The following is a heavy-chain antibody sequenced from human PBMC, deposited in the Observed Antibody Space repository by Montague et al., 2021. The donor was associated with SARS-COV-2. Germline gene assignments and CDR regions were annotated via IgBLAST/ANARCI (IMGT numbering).Heavy chain of an antibody. Sequence: SETLSLTCVVSGDSFSTDNWWTRLRPPPGKGQEWVGGIYNTGSTKYKPSLKSRVSMSVGKSWNQFSLRLTPVTAAATAIYYCARKGSGRSDLAYWGQGTLVTVSS. CDR2: IYNTGST. D-gene: IGHD1-26*01. V-gene: IGHV4-4*02. J-gene: IGHJ4*02. CDR1: GDSFSTDNW. CDR3: ARKGSGRSDLAY.